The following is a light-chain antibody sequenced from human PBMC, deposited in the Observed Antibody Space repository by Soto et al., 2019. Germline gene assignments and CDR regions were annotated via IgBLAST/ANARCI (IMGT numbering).Light chain of an antibody. CDR1: SSDVGGYNH. Sequence: QSALTQPASVSGSPGQSCTISCTVTSSDVGGYNHVSWYQHHPGKSPKRIIYEVTKRPSGVSNRFSGSKSGDTASLTISGLQAEDEADYYCSSHTASTTRIFGTGTKLTVL. V-gene: IGLV2-14*01. J-gene: IGLJ1*01. CDR2: EVT. CDR3: SSHTASTTRI.